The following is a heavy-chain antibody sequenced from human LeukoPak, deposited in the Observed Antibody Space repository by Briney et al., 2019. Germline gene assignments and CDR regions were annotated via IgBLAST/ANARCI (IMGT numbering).Heavy chain of an antibody. J-gene: IGHJ5*02. D-gene: IGHD3-10*01. CDR1: GYTLTDLS. CDR3: ARDGSGSSDDWFDP. V-gene: IGHV1-24*01. Sequence: GASVKVSCKVSGYTLTDLSMHWVRQAPGKGLEWMGGFDPEDGETIYAQKLQGRVTMTTDTSTSTAYMELRSLRSDDTAVYYCARDGSGSSDDWFDPWGQGTLVTVSS. CDR2: FDPEDGET.